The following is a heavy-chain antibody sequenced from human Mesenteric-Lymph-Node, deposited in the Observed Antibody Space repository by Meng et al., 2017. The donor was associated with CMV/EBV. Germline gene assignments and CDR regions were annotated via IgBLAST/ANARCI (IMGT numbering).Heavy chain of an antibody. CDR1: GFTFSSYE. D-gene: IGHD2-8*01. CDR3: ARVSCTTGSCCFDH. Sequence: GGSLRLSCAASGFTFSSYEMHWVRQAPGKGLEWVSAIGNAGGTYYPASVEGRFIISRENAKKSLYLQMNSLRTGDTAIYYCARVSCTTGSCCFDHWGQGTLVTVSS. V-gene: IGHV3-13*01. CDR2: IGNAGGT. J-gene: IGHJ4*02.